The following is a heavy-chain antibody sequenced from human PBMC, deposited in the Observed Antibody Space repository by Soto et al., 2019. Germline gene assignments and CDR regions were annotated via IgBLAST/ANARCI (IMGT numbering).Heavy chain of an antibody. CDR2: INPSGGGT. J-gene: IGHJ4*02. CDR3: ARDPYCGGDCYYFDH. D-gene: IGHD2-21*01. V-gene: IGHV1-46*03. CDR1: GYTFISYY. Sequence: QVQLVQSGAEVKKPGASVKVSCKASGYTFISYYIHWVRQAPGQGLEWMGFINPSGGGTGYAQKFRGRVTLTWDASTSTVYMEVTSLRSEDTAMYYCARDPYCGGDCYYFDHWGQGTLVTVSS.